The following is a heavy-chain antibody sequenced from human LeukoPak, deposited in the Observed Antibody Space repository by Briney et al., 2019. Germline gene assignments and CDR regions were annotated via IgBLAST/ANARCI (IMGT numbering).Heavy chain of an antibody. J-gene: IGHJ3*02. CDR2: IYTSGST. CDR1: GDSISSGDYY. Sequence: PSETLSLTCTVSGDSISSGDYYWSWIRQPAGKGLEWIGRIYTSGSTNYNPSLKRRITISVDTSKNQLSLKLTSVTAADTAVYYCAGYSGYDPDAFHIWGQGTMVTVSS. V-gene: IGHV4-61*02. D-gene: IGHD5-12*01. CDR3: AGYSGYDPDAFHI.